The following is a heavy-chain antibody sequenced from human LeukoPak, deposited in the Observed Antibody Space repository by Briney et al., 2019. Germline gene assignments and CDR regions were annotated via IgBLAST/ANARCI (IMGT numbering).Heavy chain of an antibody. V-gene: IGHV3-7*01. D-gene: IGHD1-20*01. Sequence: PGGSLRLSCAASGFIFRNYGVTWGRQAPGKGLQWVATIREDGNQAFYVESVKRRFTVSRDNANISLCLHINTLRVEDTAVYYCARGSNSWNEGDSWGQGTLVTVSS. CDR1: GFIFRNYG. CDR3: ARGSNSWNEGDS. J-gene: IGHJ4*02. CDR2: IREDGNQA.